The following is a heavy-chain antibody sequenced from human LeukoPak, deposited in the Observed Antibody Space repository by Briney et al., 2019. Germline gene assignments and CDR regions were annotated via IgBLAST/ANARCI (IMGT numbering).Heavy chain of an antibody. CDR2: ISSSSNTI. Sequence: GGSLRLSCAASGFTFSDYNMNWVRQAPGKGLEWVSYISSSSNTIYYADSVKGRFTISRDNAKNSLYLQMNSLRDEDTAVFYCARGNYYDSSGYGFDYWGQGTLVTVSS. CDR3: ARGNYYDSSGYGFDY. V-gene: IGHV3-48*02. J-gene: IGHJ4*02. D-gene: IGHD3-22*01. CDR1: GFTFSDYN.